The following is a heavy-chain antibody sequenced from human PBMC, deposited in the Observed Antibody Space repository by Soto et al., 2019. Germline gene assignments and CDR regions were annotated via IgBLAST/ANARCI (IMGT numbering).Heavy chain of an antibody. CDR2: IKHDGSEK. Sequence: EVQLVESGGGLVQLGGSRRLSCAASGFTFSSFWMTWVRQAPGKGLEWVANIKHDGSEKYYVGSVKGRFTISRDNARNALFLEMKSLRSEDTAVYSCVRDRSGSYLEGFDYWGQGTLVTVSS. CDR3: VRDRSGSYLEGFDY. CDR1: GFTFSSFW. J-gene: IGHJ4*02. D-gene: IGHD1-26*01. V-gene: IGHV3-7*01.